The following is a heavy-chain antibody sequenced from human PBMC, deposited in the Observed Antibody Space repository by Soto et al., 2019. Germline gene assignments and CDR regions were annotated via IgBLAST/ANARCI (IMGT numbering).Heavy chain of an antibody. V-gene: IGHV4-4*07. CDR2: IYTRGST. CDR1: GGSISSYY. CDR3: ARDDRYYYDSSGYRPRAAFDI. Sequence: SETLSLTCTVSGGSISSYYWSWIRQPAGKGLEWSGRIYTRGSTNYNPSLKSRVTMSVDTSKNQFSLKLSSVTAADRGVYYCARDDRYYYDSSGYRPRAAFDIWGQGTLVTVSS. D-gene: IGHD3-22*01. J-gene: IGHJ3*02.